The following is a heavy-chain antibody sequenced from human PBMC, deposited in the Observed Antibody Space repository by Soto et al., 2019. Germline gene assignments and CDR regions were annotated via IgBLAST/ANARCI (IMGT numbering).Heavy chain of an antibody. CDR3: TRSSWYEGDGS. CDR2: IYYSGST. Sequence: PSDTLSLTCTVSGGSISSYYWSWIRQPPGKGLEWIGYIYYSGSTNYNPSLKSRVTISVDTSKNQFSLKLSSVTAADTAVYYCTRSSWYEGDGSWGQGTLVTVSS. CDR1: GGSISSYY. V-gene: IGHV4-59*01. D-gene: IGHD6-13*01. J-gene: IGHJ5*02.